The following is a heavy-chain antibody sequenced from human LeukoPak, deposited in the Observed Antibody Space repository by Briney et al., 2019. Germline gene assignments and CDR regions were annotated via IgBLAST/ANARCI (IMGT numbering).Heavy chain of an antibody. V-gene: IGHV1-46*01. CDR3: AREGGRYCSGGSCYSSNGWYGGLNY. CDR2: INPSGANT. D-gene: IGHD2-15*01. Sequence: ASVKVSCKTSGYTFTNFYMHWVRQAPGQGLEWMGIINPSGANTGYAQKFQGRVTMTRDTSTSTVYMELSSLRSQDTAVYYCAREGGRYCSGGSCYSSNGWYGGLNYWGQGTLVTVSS. CDR1: GYTFTNFY. J-gene: IGHJ4*02.